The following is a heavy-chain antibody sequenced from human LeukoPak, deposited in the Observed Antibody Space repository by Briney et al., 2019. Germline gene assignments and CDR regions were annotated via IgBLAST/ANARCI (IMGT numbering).Heavy chain of an antibody. D-gene: IGHD3-10*01. CDR2: INPSGGST. CDR3: ARGRRITMVRGVTDYYYYMDV. V-gene: IGHV1-46*01. CDR1: GYTFTSYY. Sequence: ASVKVSCKASGYTFTSYYMHWVRQAPGQGLEWMGIINPSGGSTSYAQKFQGRVTMTRDMSTSTVYMELSSLRSEDTAVYYCARGRRITMVRGVTDYYYYMDVWGKGTTVTVSS. J-gene: IGHJ6*03.